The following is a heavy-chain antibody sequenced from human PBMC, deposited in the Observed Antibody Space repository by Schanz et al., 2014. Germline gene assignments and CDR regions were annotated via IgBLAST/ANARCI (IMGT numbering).Heavy chain of an antibody. CDR1: GFSFSNYA. J-gene: IGHJ4*02. V-gene: IGHV3-23*04. CDR2: ISGFGTGA. D-gene: IGHD3-22*01. CDR3: AKSYDTSGYSGFDY. Sequence: EVLLVDSGGGLVQPGGSLRLSCAASGFSFSNYALVWVRQPPGKGLEWISGISGFGTGAYYADSVKGRFSISRDNSKNTLYLQMNSLRTEDTAVYFCAKSYDTSGYSGFDYWGQGTLVTVSS.